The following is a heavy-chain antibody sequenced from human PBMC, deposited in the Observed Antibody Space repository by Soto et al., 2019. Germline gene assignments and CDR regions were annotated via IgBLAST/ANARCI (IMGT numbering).Heavy chain of an antibody. V-gene: IGHV1-18*01. Sequence: QVQLVQSGAEVKKPGASVKVSCKASGYTFTRYGISWVRQAPGQGLEWMGWISAYNGNTNYAQKLQGRVTMTTDTSTRTAYMELRSLRSDDSAVYYCARVMKHVAGTLVGGLNWFDPWGQGTLVTVSS. CDR1: GYTFTRYG. D-gene: IGHD6-19*01. J-gene: IGHJ5*02. CDR2: ISAYNGNT. CDR3: ARVMKHVAGTLVGGLNWFDP.